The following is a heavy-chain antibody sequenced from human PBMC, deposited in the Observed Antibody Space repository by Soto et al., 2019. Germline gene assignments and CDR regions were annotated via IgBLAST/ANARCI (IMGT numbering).Heavy chain of an antibody. CDR2: INPSGGST. Sequence: ALVKVSCKASGYTFTSYYMHWVRQAPGQGLEWMGIINPSGGSTSYAQKFQGRVTMTRDTSTSTVYMELSSLRSEDTAVYYCARDGRSAGTTVTTYWFDPWGQGTLVTVSS. J-gene: IGHJ5*02. V-gene: IGHV1-46*01. CDR3: ARDGRSAGTTVTTYWFDP. D-gene: IGHD4-17*01. CDR1: GYTFTSYY.